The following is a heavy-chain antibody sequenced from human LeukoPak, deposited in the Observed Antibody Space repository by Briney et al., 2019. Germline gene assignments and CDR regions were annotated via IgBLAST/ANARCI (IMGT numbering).Heavy chain of an antibody. CDR3: ARDAGWGRLDS. CDR2: LASDENNR. V-gene: IGHV3-74*01. D-gene: IGHD3-16*01. CDR1: GLTLSDSW. Sequence: PGGSLRLSCAASGLTLSDSWIHWVRQVPGKGLMWVSRLASDENNRIYADSVKGRFTISRDNAKNTLFLQMNSLRVEDTGFYYCARDAGWGRLDSWGRGALVTVSS. J-gene: IGHJ4*02.